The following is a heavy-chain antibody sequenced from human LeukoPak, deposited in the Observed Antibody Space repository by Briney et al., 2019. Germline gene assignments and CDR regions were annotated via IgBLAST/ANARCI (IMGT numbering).Heavy chain of an antibody. Sequence: SETLSLTCAVYGGSFSGYYWSWIRHPPGKGLELIGEINHSGSTNYSPSLKSRVTISVDTSKNQSSLKLGSVTAADTAVYYCARGKGYSYGYFWFDPWGQGTLVTVSS. CDR3: ARGKGYSYGYFWFDP. CDR1: GGSFSGYY. J-gene: IGHJ5*02. V-gene: IGHV4-34*01. D-gene: IGHD5-18*01. CDR2: INHSGST.